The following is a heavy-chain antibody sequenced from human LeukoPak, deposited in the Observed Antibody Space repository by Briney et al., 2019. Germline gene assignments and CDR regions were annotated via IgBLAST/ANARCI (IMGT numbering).Heavy chain of an antibody. D-gene: IGHD1-1*01. CDR1: GGSISSGDYY. CDR3: ARDGGTTGTTSAFDI. V-gene: IGHV4-30-4*08. CDR2: IYYSGST. J-gene: IGHJ3*02. Sequence: SETLSLTCTVTGGSISSGDYYWSWIRHPPGNCLEWIGYIYYSGSTYYNPSLKSRVTISVDTSTNQFSLKLSSVTAADTAVYYCARDGGTTGTTSAFDIWGQGTMVTVSS.